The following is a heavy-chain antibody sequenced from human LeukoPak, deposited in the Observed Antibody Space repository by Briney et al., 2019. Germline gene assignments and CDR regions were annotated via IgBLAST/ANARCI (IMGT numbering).Heavy chain of an antibody. CDR2: INGDESST. J-gene: IGHJ4*02. CDR1: AFTFNTYW. CDR3: AKAVVGGYYTKPFDY. D-gene: IGHD3-3*01. Sequence: PGGSLRLSCAASAFTFNTYWMHWVRQVPGRGLEWVSHINGDESSTNYADSVKGRFTISRDNSKNTLYLHMNSLRPEDTAVYYCAKAVVGGYYTKPFDYWGQGTLVTVSS. V-gene: IGHV3-74*01.